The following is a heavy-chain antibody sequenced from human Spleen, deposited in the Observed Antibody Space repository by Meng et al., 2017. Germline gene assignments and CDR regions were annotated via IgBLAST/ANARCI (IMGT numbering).Heavy chain of an antibody. J-gene: IGHJ4*02. Sequence: GQLVQAGAEVKKPGASVKVSCDASGYTLSSDGFSWVRQAPGQGLEWLGWINVYNGKTDYGYKFQDRVTLTTDRFTNTAYMELRSLRSDDTAVYYCATRGSPYLNCWGQGTLVTVSS. CDR2: INVYNGKT. D-gene: IGHD6-13*01. CDR3: ATRGSPYLNC. CDR1: GYTLSSDG. V-gene: IGHV1-18*01.